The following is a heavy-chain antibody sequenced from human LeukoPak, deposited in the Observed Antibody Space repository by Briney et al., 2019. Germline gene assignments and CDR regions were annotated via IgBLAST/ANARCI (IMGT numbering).Heavy chain of an antibody. V-gene: IGHV3-23*01. CDR1: GFTFSSSA. Sequence: GGSPRLSCAASGFTFSSSAMSWVRQAPGKGLEWVSAISNNGGYTYYADSVQGRFTISRDNSKSALCLQMNSLRAEDTAVYYCAKQLGYCSDGSCYFPYWGQGTLVTVSS. CDR2: ISNNGGYT. J-gene: IGHJ4*02. D-gene: IGHD2-15*01. CDR3: AKQLGYCSDGSCYFPY.